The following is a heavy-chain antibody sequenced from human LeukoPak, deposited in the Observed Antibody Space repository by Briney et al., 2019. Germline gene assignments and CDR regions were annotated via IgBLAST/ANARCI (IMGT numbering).Heavy chain of an antibody. CDR3: ARIRAIFGDIDY. Sequence: GESLKISCKGSGYSFTSYWIGWVRPMPGEGLEGMGLIYPGDYDTRYSQCFHGQVTISADKSISTAYLQWSSLKASDTAMYYCARIRAIFGDIDYWGQGTLVTVSS. CDR1: GYSFTSYW. J-gene: IGHJ4*02. D-gene: IGHD3-3*01. V-gene: IGHV5-51*01. CDR2: IYPGDYDT.